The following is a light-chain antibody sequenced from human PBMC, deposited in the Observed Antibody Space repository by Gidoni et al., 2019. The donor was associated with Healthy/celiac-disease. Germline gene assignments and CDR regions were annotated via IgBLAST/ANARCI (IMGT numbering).Light chain of an antibody. V-gene: IGKV1-39*01. CDR1: QSIISY. CDR2: AAS. CDR3: QQRYSTPRT. J-gene: IGKJ1*01. Sequence: DIPMTQSPSSLSASLGARVTITCRASQSIISYLHWYQQKPGKAPKLLIYAASSLQSGVPSRLSGSGSGTDVTLTISSLQPEDFATYYCQQRYSTPRTFGQXTKVEIK.